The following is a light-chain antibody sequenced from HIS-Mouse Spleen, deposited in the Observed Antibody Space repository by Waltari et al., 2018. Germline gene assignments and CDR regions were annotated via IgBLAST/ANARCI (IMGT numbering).Light chain of an antibody. CDR1: TRDVGRYNF. J-gene: IGLJ3*02. V-gene: IGLV2-23*01. Sequence: ALTQPASVSGSPGQSTTIYCTGTTRDVGRYNFVSWYQQHPDKAPKLMIYEGSKRPSGVSNRFSGSKSGNTASLTISGLQAEDEADYYCCSYAGSSDCWVFGGRTKLTVL. CDR2: EGS. CDR3: CSYAGSSDCWV.